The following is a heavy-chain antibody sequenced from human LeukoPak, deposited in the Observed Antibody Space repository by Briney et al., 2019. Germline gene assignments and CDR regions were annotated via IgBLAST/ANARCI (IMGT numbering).Heavy chain of an antibody. Sequence: GWALRVSREASGFPLSSSGMHGVRQARGKGLEWVARILSDAGSDYATHVMGRFSISRDGPKNTLFLNMSNLRVEDTALYFCARDLSASFDFWGQGVLDTVSS. CDR2: ILSDAGSD. D-gene: IGHD6-19*01. CDR3: ARDLSASFDF. J-gene: IGHJ4*02. CDR1: GFPLSSSG. V-gene: IGHV3-33*01.